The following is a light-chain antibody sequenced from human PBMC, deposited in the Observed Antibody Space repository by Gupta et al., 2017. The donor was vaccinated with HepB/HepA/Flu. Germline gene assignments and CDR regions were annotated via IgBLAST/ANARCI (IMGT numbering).Light chain of an antibody. CDR3: ATVDASLSGLV. V-gene: IGLV1-44*01. CDR1: SSNIGVNT. Sequence: SVRPQPPSASRTPGQRVTLSCSGSSSNIGVNTVHWYQHFPGTAPNLLIYSNSRRPSGVPARFSGSKSATSASLAISGLQAEDEGDYYCATVDASLSGLVFGGGTMLTVL. CDR2: SNS. J-gene: IGLJ2*01.